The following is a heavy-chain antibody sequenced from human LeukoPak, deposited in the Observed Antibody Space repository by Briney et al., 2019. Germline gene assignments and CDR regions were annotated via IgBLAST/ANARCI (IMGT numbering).Heavy chain of an antibody. J-gene: IGHJ6*03. CDR3: ASSGAGPNIESGSYYEYYYYMDV. CDR2: IIPIFGTA. CDR1: GGTFSSYA. D-gene: IGHD1-26*01. Sequence: GASVKVSCKASGGTFSSYAISWVRQAPGQGLEWMGGIIPIFGTANYAQKFQGRVTITTDESTSTAYMELSSLRSEDTAVYYCASSGAGPNIESGSYYEYYYYMDVWGKGTTVTVSS. V-gene: IGHV1-69*05.